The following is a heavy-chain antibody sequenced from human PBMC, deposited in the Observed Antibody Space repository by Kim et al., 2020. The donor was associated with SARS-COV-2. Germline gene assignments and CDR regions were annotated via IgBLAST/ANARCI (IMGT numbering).Heavy chain of an antibody. J-gene: IGHJ4*02. Sequence: NYNPYLKSRVTISVDTSKNQFALKLSSVTAADTAVYFCARGSTVVSGLDYWGQGVLVTVSS. D-gene: IGHD2-21*01. V-gene: IGHV4-34*01. CDR3: ARGSTVVSGLDY.